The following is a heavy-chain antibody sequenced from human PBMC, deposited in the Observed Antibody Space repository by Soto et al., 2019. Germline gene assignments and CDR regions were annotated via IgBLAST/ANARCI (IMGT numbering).Heavy chain of an antibody. V-gene: IGHV4-4*02. CDR2: IYHRGST. CDR3: AILRAYCSGGRCSSGWFDP. CDR1: GGSISSSNW. Sequence: SETLSLTCAVSGGSISSSNWGSWGRQPPGKGVGWVGEIYHRGSTNYNPSLKSRVSISVDKSKKQFSLKLSSETAAVTAVYYCAILRAYCSGGRCSSGWFDPWGQGTLVTVSS. D-gene: IGHD2-15*01. J-gene: IGHJ5*02.